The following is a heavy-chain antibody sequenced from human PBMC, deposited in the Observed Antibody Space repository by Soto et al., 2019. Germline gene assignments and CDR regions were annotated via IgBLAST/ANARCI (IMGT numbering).Heavy chain of an antibody. CDR2: ISYDGSNK. Sequence: GGSLRLSCAASGFTFSSYAMHWVRQAPGKGLEWVAVISYDGSNKYYADSVKGRFTISRDNSKNTLYLQMNSLRAEDTAVYYCARGPPRLGELSSILNSYYFDYWGQGTLVTVSS. D-gene: IGHD3-16*02. V-gene: IGHV3-30-3*01. CDR3: ARGPPRLGELSSILNSYYFDY. CDR1: GFTFSSYA. J-gene: IGHJ4*02.